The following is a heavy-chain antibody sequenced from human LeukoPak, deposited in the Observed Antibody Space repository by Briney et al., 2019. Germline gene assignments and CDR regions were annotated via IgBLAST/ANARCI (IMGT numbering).Heavy chain of an antibody. J-gene: IGHJ4*02. D-gene: IGHD2-15*01. Sequence: ASVKVSCKASGYTFTSYGISWVRQAPGQGLEWMGWISAYNGNTNYARKLQGRVTMTTDTSTSTAYMELRSLRSDDTAVYYCARDEKAIVVVVAATEDPYFDYWGQGTLVTVSS. V-gene: IGHV1-18*01. CDR1: GYTFTSYG. CDR2: ISAYNGNT. CDR3: ARDEKAIVVVVAATEDPYFDY.